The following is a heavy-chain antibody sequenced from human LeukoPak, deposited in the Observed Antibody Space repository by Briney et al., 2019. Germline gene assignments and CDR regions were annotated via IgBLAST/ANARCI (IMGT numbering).Heavy chain of an antibody. CDR2: ISSSGSTI. V-gene: IGHV3-48*03. CDR1: GFTFSSYE. Sequence: PGGSLRPSCAASGFTFSSYEVNWVRQAPGKGLEWVSYISSSGSTIYYADSVKGRFTISRDNAKNSLYLQMNSLRAEDTAVYYCARDRNIAVAGGAYWGQGTLVTVSS. D-gene: IGHD6-19*01. CDR3: ARDRNIAVAGGAY. J-gene: IGHJ4*02.